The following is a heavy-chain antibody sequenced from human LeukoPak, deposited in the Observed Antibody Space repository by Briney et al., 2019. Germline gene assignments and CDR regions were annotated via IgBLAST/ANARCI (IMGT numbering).Heavy chain of an antibody. D-gene: IGHD6-6*01. Sequence: GGSLTLSCAASGFTFSSYSMTWVRQAPGKGLEWVSSISSTSDYIYYADLLRGRFTISRDNAKSSLYLQMDSLRAEDTAVYYCARKLASISTSPIDYWGQGTLVTVSS. CDR2: ISSTSDYI. CDR1: GFTFSSYS. J-gene: IGHJ4*02. CDR3: ARKLASISTSPIDY. V-gene: IGHV3-21*01.